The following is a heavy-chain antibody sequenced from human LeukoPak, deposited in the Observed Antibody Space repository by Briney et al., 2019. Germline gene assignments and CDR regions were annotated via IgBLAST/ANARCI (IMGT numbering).Heavy chain of an antibody. D-gene: IGHD3-10*01. CDR3: AKDDAGFGEDFDS. V-gene: IGHV3-23*01. J-gene: IGHJ4*02. Sequence: GGSLRLSCTTSGFPFRNHSMNWVRQAPGRGLQWVSAISASGRTTKYADPVKGRFTISRDNSRNTLYLHIDSLRPDDTALYFCAKDDAGFGEDFDSWGQGTLVIVSS. CDR2: ISASGRTT. CDR1: GFPFRNHS.